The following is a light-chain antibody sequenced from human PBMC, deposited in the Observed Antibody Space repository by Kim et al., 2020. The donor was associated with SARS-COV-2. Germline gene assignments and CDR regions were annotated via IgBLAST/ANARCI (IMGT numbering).Light chain of an antibody. V-gene: IGLV3-21*04. CDR2: YDS. J-gene: IGLJ2*01. Sequence: PGKQARVSCGGNSIGSKGVHWYQQKSGQAPVLVIYYDSDRPSGIPERFSGSNSGNTATLTISRVEAGDEADYYCQVWDSSSDHRVVFGGGTQLTVL. CDR3: QVWDSSSDHRVV. CDR1: SIGSKG.